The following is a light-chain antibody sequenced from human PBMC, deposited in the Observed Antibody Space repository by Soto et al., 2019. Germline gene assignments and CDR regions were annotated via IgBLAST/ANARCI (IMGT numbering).Light chain of an antibody. CDR2: KAS. Sequence: DIQMTQSPSTLSASVGDRVTITCRASQSISSWLAWYQQKPGTAPKLLIYKASSLQSGVPSRFSGSESGTEFTLTISSLQPDDFATYYCQQYSSYPYTFGQGNQLEIK. CDR1: QSISSW. CDR3: QQYSSYPYT. V-gene: IGKV1-5*03. J-gene: IGKJ2*01.